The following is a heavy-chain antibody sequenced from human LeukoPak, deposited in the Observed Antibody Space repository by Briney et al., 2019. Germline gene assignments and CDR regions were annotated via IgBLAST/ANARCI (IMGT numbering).Heavy chain of an antibody. Sequence: QAGGSLRLSCAASGFTFSSYSMNWVRQAPGKGLEWVSYISSSSSTIYYADSVKGRFTISRDNAKNSLYLQMNSLRAEDTAVYYCAKARTRGYSYGSFDYWGQGTLVTVSS. CDR1: GFTFSSYS. J-gene: IGHJ4*02. V-gene: IGHV3-48*01. D-gene: IGHD5-18*01. CDR2: ISSSSSTI. CDR3: AKARTRGYSYGSFDY.